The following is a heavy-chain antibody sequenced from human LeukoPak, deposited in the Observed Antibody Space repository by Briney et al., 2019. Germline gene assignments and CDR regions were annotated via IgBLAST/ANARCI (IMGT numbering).Heavy chain of an antibody. CDR3: ARDPGVKRAAACGDL. Sequence: GGSLRLSCAASGFSFRTYGMIWVRQAPEKGLEWISYISSSSNPIHYADSVKGRFTISRDNAKNSLYLQLSSLRDGDTAVYYCARDPGVKRAAACGDLWGQGTLVIVSS. CDR2: ISSSSNPI. J-gene: IGHJ4*02. V-gene: IGHV3-48*02. CDR1: GFSFRTYG. D-gene: IGHD6-13*01.